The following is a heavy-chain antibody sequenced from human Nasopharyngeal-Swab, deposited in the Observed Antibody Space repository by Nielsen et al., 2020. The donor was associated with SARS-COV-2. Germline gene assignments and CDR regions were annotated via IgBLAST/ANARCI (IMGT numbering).Heavy chain of an antibody. D-gene: IGHD2-21*02. Sequence: SETLSLTCTVSGGSISSGDYYWSWIRQPPGKGLEWIGNIYYSGSTDYNPSLKSRFTISVDTSKNQFSLKLGSVTAADTAVYYCAREPLRDGMDVWGQGTTVTVSS. CDR2: IYYSGST. V-gene: IGHV4-30-4*01. CDR3: AREPLRDGMDV. CDR1: GGSISSGDYY. J-gene: IGHJ6*02.